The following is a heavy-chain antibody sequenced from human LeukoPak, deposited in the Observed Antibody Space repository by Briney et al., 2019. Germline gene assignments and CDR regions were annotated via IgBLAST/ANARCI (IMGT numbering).Heavy chain of an antibody. D-gene: IGHD6-19*01. Sequence: ASVKVSCKASGYTFSSYGISWVRQAPGQGLEWMGWISGYNGNTNYAQKLQDRFTMTTDTSTSTAFMELRSLRSDDTAVYYCARDDGSSGWYGSFDYWGQGTLVTVSS. CDR1: GYTFSSYG. V-gene: IGHV1-18*01. J-gene: IGHJ4*02. CDR2: ISGYNGNT. CDR3: ARDDGSSGWYGSFDY.